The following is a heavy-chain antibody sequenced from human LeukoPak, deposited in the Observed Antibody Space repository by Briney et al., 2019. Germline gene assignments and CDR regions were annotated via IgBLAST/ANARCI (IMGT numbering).Heavy chain of an antibody. CDR2: INQDESEM. J-gene: IGHJ4*02. CDR1: GFTLSRYW. V-gene: IGHV3-7*01. D-gene: IGHD6-13*01. Sequence: SGGSLRLSCVASGFTLSRYWMTWVRQAPGKGLEWVANINQDESEMYYVDSVKGRFTISRDNAKNSLYLQMNSLRAEDTAVYYCARRIAAAGACFDYWGQGTLVTVSS. CDR3: ARRIAAAGACFDY.